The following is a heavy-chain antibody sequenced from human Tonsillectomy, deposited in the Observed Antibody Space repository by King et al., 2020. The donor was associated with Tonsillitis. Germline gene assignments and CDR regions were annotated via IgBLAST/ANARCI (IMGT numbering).Heavy chain of an antibody. CDR2: INPNSGGT. D-gene: IGHD3-10*01. Sequence: QGQLVQSGAEVKKPGASVMVSCKASGYTFTDYYMYWVRQAPGQGLEWMGWINPNSGGTSCSQKFQGRVTMTRDTSISTAYMELRRLRSDDTAVYYCARRRFGESRLDYWGQGTLVTVSS. V-gene: IGHV1-2*02. CDR1: GYTFTDYY. CDR3: ARRRFGESRLDY. J-gene: IGHJ4*02.